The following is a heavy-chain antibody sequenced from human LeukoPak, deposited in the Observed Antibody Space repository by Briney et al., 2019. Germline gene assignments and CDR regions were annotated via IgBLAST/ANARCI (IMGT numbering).Heavy chain of an antibody. CDR3: ARMREYYDSSGYYY. CDR2: ISGSGGST. CDR1: GFTFSSYA. J-gene: IGHJ4*02. Sequence: PTGGSLRLSCAASGFTFSSYAMSWVRQAPGKGLEWVSAISGSGGSTYYADSVKGRFTISRDNSKTTLYLQMNSLRAEDTAVYYCARMREYYDSSGYYYWGQGTLVTVSS. D-gene: IGHD3-22*01. V-gene: IGHV3-23*01.